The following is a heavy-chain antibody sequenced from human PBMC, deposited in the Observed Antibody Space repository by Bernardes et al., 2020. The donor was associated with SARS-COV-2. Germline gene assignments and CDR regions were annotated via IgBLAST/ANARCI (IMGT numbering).Heavy chain of an antibody. CDR1: GGSISSYY. CDR3: ARRRRDGYNGFDY. CDR2: IYYSGST. Sequence: SETLSLTCTVSGGSISSYYWSWIRQPPGKGLEWIGYIYYSGSTNYNPSLKSRVTISVDTSKNQFSLKLSSVTAADTAVYYCARRRRDGYNGFDYWGQGTLVTVSS. V-gene: IGHV4-59*08. D-gene: IGHD5-12*01. J-gene: IGHJ4*02.